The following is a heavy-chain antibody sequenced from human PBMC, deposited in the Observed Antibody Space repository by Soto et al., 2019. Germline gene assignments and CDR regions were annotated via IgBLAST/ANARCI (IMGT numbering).Heavy chain of an antibody. CDR2: IYYSGST. J-gene: IGHJ6*02. V-gene: IGHV4-39*01. CDR1: GGSISSSSYY. D-gene: IGHD6-19*01. Sequence: SETLSLTCTVSGGSISSSSYYWGWIRQPPGKGLEWIGSIYYSGSTYYNPSLKSRVTISVDTSKNQYSLKLSSVTAADTAVYYCARHLTQVAVAYYYYGMDVWGQGTTVTVSS. CDR3: ARHLTQVAVAYYYYGMDV.